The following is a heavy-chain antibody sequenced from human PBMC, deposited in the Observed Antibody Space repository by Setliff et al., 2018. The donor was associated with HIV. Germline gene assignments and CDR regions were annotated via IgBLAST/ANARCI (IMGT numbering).Heavy chain of an antibody. V-gene: IGHV1-8*03. D-gene: IGHD3-22*01. Sequence: ASVKVSCKTSGYTFTSYDINWVRQATGQGLEWMGWMNPNSGKRGYAQKFQGRVTISRNTSISTAYMELSGLRSEDTAVYYCARGRGRYYDSRSYLDYWGQGTLVTVSS. CDR2: MNPNSGKR. CDR3: ARGRGRYYDSRSYLDY. CDR1: GYTFTSYD. J-gene: IGHJ4*02.